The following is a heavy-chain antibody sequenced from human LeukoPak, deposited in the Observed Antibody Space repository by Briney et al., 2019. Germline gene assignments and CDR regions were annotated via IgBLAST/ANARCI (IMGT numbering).Heavy chain of an antibody. J-gene: IGHJ4*02. Sequence: GGSLRLSCAASGSTFSSYWMHWVRQAPGKGLVWVSRINTDGSNTTYADSVKGRFTISRDNAKNMVYLQMNSLRAEDTAVYYCVLFVVPGGWGQGTLVTVSS. CDR3: VLFVVPGG. D-gene: IGHD2-2*01. CDR2: INTDGSNT. CDR1: GSTFSSYW. V-gene: IGHV3-74*01.